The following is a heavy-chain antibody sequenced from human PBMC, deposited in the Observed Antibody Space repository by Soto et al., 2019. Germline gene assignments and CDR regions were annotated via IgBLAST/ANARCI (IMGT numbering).Heavy chain of an antibody. Sequence: QVQLVESGGGVVQPGRSLRLSCAASGFTFSSYAMHWVRQAPGKGLEWVAVISYDGSNKYYADSVKGRFTISRDNSKNTLYLQMNSLRAEDTAVYYCARDPLSQQLASNWLDPWGQGTLVTVSS. V-gene: IGHV3-30-3*01. CDR2: ISYDGSNK. CDR3: ARDPLSQQLASNWLDP. D-gene: IGHD6-13*01. J-gene: IGHJ5*02. CDR1: GFTFSSYA.